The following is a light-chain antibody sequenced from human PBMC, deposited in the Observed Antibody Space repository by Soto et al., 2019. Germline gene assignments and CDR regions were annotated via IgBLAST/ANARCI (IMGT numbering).Light chain of an antibody. J-gene: IGKJ1*01. CDR1: QSVSSN. CDR2: VAS. V-gene: IGKV3-15*01. CDR3: QQYNNWPPT. Sequence: ETVMTQSPATLSVSPGESASLSCRASQSVSSNLAWYQQKPGQAPRLLIYVASTRATGIPARFSGSGSGTEFIFTISSLQSEDFAVYSCQQYNNWPPTFGQGTKVDIK.